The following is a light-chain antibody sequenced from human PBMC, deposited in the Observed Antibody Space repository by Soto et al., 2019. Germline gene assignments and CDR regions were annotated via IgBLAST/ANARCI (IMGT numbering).Light chain of an antibody. CDR2: KAS. Sequence: IQNDQSPSTLYGYVGGRVTNTFLASQTISSWLAWYQQKPGKAPKLLIYKASTLKSGVPSRFSGGGSRTDFTLACTSLKPEDFATYYWQQTSSVPCTFGPGTKVDIK. V-gene: IGKV1-5*03. CDR1: QTISSW. J-gene: IGKJ3*01. CDR3: QQTSSVPCT.